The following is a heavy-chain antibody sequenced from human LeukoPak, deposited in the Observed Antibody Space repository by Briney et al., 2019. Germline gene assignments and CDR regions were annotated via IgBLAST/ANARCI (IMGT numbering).Heavy chain of an antibody. CDR1: GFTVSSNY. J-gene: IGHJ4*02. V-gene: IGHV3-53*01. Sequence: GGSLRLSCAASGFTVSSNYMSWVRQAPGKGLEWVSVIYSGGSTYYADSVKGRFTISRDNSKNTLYLQMNSLRAEDTAVYYCAKEARSNYFDYWGQGTLVTVSS. CDR2: IYSGGST. CDR3: AKEARSNYFDY.